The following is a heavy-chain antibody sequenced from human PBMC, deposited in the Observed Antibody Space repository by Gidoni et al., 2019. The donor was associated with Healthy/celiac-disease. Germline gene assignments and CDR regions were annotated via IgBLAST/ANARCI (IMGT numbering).Heavy chain of an antibody. CDR2: IIPSFGTA. J-gene: IGHJ4*02. CDR3: AREKWGSRIAARPGGNFDY. V-gene: IGHV1-69*01. Sequence: QVQLVQSGAEVKKPGSSVKVSCKASGGTFSSYAISWVRQAPGQGLEWMGGIIPSFGTANYAQKFQGRVTITADESTSTAYMELSSLRSEDTAVYYCAREKWGSRIAARPGGNFDYWGQGTLVTVSS. D-gene: IGHD6-6*01. CDR1: GGTFSSYA.